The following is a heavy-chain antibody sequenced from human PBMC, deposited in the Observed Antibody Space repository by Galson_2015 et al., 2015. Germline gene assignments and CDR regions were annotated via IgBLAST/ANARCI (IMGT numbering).Heavy chain of an antibody. Sequence: SLRLSCAASGFTFNTYAMSWVRQAPGKGLEWVSTISGGRGATTYFADSVRGRFTISRDNSQNTLYLQMNSLGAEDTAVYYCAKIGDRLYYFDSWGQGTLVTVSS. CDR1: GFTFNTYA. CDR2: ISGGRGATT. V-gene: IGHV3-23*01. D-gene: IGHD2-21*01. J-gene: IGHJ4*02. CDR3: AKIGDRLYYFDS.